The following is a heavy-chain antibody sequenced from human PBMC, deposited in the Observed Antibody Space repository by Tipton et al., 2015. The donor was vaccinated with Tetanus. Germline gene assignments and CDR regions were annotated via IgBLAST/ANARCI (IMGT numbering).Heavy chain of an antibody. CDR3: TRRYCNDTKCFALDY. J-gene: IGHJ4*02. V-gene: IGHV3-48*02. CDR2: IRRSSQTI. D-gene: IGHD2/OR15-2a*01. Sequence: SLRLSCAASGFSFNSYSMNWVRQAPGRGLEWVSYIRRSSQTIYYADSVKGRFIISRDNAKNSLYLQMNSLRDEDAAVYYCTRRYCNDTKCFALDYWGRGTLVTVSS. CDR1: GFSFNSYS.